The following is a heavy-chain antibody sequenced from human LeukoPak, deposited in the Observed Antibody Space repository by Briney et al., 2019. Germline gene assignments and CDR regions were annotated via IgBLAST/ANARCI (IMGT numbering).Heavy chain of an antibody. CDR3: ARDQLAYSGYDTLFDY. V-gene: IGHV3-30*04. J-gene: IGHJ4*02. CDR2: ISYDGSNK. D-gene: IGHD5-12*01. CDR1: GFTFNSYA. Sequence: PGRSLRLSCAASGFTFNSYAIHWVRQAPGKGLEWVAVISYDGSNKYYADSVKGRFTISRDNSKNTLYLQLNSLRPEDTAVYYCARDQLAYSGYDTLFDYWGQGTLVIVSP.